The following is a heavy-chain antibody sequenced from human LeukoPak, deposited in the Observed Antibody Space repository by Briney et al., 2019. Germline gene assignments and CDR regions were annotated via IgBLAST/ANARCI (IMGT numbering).Heavy chain of an antibody. D-gene: IGHD5-12*01. V-gene: IGHV1-2*02. J-gene: IGHJ3*02. CDR3: ARDPRIVATIRDAFDI. CDR1: GYTFTGYY. CDR2: INANSGGT. Sequence: GASVKVSCKASGYTFTGYYMHWVRQAPGQGLEWMGWINANSGGTNYAQKFQGRVTMTRDTSISTAYMELSRLRSDDTAVYYCARDPRIVATIRDAFDIWGQGTMVTVSS.